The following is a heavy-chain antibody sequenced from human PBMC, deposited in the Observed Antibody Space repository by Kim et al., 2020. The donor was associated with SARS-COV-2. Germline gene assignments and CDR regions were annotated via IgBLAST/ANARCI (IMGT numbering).Heavy chain of an antibody. CDR2: INPSGGST. V-gene: IGHV1-46*01. Sequence: ASVKVSCKASGYTFTSYYMHWVRQAPGQGLEWMGIINPSGGSTSYAQKFQGRVTMTRDTSTSTVYMELSSLRSEDTAVYYCARDGCSGGTCHYYYGMDVWGQGTTVTVSS. D-gene: IGHD2-15*01. CDR1: GYTFTSYY. J-gene: IGHJ6*02. CDR3: ARDGCSGGTCHYYYGMDV.